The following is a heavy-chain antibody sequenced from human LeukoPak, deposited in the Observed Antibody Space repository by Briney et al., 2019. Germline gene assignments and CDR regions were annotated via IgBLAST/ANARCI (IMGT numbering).Heavy chain of an antibody. J-gene: IGHJ4*02. CDR3: ARIAVAGTKTYYFDY. CDR1: GYTFTSYG. Sequence: ASVNDSCKASGYTFTSYGISWERQAPGQGLEWMACISAYNGNTNYAQKLQGRVTMTTDTSTSTAYMELRSLRSDDTAVYYCARIAVAGTKTYYFDYWGQGTLVTVSS. V-gene: IGHV1-18*04. D-gene: IGHD6-19*01. CDR2: ISAYNGNT.